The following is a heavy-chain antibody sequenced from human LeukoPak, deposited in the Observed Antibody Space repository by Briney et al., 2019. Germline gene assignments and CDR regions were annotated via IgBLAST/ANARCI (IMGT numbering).Heavy chain of an antibody. V-gene: IGHV3-48*03. CDR3: ASPVDL. J-gene: IGHJ5*02. CDR1: GFTFSSYE. CDR2: ISSSGSTI. Sequence: GGSLRLSCAASGFTFSSYEMNGVRQAPGKGLEGVSYISSSGSTIYYADSVEGRFTISIDNARNSLYLQINSLRAKDPAVYYCASPVDLWGQGTLANVSS.